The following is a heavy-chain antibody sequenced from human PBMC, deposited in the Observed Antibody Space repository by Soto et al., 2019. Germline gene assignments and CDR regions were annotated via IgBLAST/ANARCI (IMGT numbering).Heavy chain of an antibody. CDR2: ISYDGSNK. Sequence: QVQLVESGGGVVQPERSLRLSCAASGFTFSTYAMHWVRQAPGKGLEWVAVISYDGSNKYYADSVKGRFTISRDNSKDPLYLQMTSLIAEDTAVYYCGGEDSIPFETGWFDPWGQGTLVTVSS. CDR3: GGEDSIPFETGWFDP. J-gene: IGHJ5*02. V-gene: IGHV3-30-3*01. CDR1: GFTFSTYA. D-gene: IGHD3-22*01.